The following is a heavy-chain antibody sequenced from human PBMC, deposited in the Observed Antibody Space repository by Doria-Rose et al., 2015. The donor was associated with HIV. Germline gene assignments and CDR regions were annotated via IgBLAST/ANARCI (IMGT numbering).Heavy chain of an antibody. CDR3: ARIKSSRWYHKYYFDF. CDR2: IFSDDEG. J-gene: IGHJ4*02. V-gene: IGHV2-26*01. CDR1: GVSLSSPGMG. D-gene: IGHD6-13*01. Sequence: QVTLKESGPVLVKPTETLTLTCTVSGVSLSSPGMGVSWIRQPPGKAPEWLANIFSDDEGSCKTSLTSRLTISRGTSKSQVVLTMTDMDPVDTATYYCARIKSSRWYHKYYFDFWGQGTLVIVSA.